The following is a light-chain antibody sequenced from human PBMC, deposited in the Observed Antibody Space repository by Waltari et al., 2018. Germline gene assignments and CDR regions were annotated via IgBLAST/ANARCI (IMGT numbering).Light chain of an antibody. V-gene: IGKV1-12*01. CDR3: QQSNTVPPT. J-gene: IGKJ1*01. CDR1: QDINSA. CDR2: AVS. Sequence: EIQMTQSPSSVSASVGARVTITCRSTQDINSALAWYQQKPGQAPNPLLYAVSSLQSGVPSRFGGSASETHVTLTISSLQPEDVATYDCQQSNTVPPTFGLGTRVQI.